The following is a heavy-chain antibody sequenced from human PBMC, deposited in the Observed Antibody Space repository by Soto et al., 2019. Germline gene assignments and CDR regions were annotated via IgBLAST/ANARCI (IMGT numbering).Heavy chain of an antibody. CDR2: IIPIFGTA. V-gene: IGHV1-69*06. J-gene: IGHJ5*02. D-gene: IGHD6-13*01. Sequence: QVQLVQSGAEVKKPGASVKVSCKASGYTFTGYYMHWVRQAPGQGLEWMGWIIPIFGTANYAQKFQGRVTITADKSTSTAYMELSSLRSEDTAVYYCARRGIAAAGTMEGWFDPWGQGTLVTVSS. CDR1: GYTFTGYY. CDR3: ARRGIAAAGTMEGWFDP.